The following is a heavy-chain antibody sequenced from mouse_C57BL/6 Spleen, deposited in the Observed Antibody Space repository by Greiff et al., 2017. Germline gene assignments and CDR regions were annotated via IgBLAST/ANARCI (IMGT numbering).Heavy chain of an antibody. CDR1: GYTFTSYW. Sequence: VQLQQPGAELVMPGASVKLSCKASGYTFTSYWMHWVKQRPGQGLEWIGEIDPSDSYTNYNQKFKGKSTLTVDKSSSTAYMQLSSLTSEDSAVYYCARRGVHYYGSTSDWYFDVWGTGTTVTVSS. J-gene: IGHJ1*03. CDR3: ARRGVHYYGSTSDWYFDV. CDR2: IDPSDSYT. D-gene: IGHD1-1*01. V-gene: IGHV1-69*01.